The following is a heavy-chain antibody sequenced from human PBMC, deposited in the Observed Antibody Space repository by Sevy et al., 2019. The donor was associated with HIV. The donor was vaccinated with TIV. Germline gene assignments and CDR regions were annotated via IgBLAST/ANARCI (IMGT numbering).Heavy chain of an antibody. CDR3: AKSTTPFLVGVSGGHDIHYFDS. Sequence: GGSLRLSCAVSGFTFDDYAIHWVRQAPGKGLEWVSGISWNSDNVGYVDSVKGRFTISRDNAKSSVFLQMNSLRPEDTALYYCAKSTTPFLVGVSGGHDIHYFDSWGQGTLVTVSS. D-gene: IGHD3-9*01. CDR2: ISWNSDNV. CDR1: GFTFDDYA. J-gene: IGHJ4*02. V-gene: IGHV3-9*01.